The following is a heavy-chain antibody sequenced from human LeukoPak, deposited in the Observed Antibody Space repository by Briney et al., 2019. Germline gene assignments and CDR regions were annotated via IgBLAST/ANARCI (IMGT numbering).Heavy chain of an antibody. CDR3: AREPLWSGYSSYYYYMDV. CDR2: IYHSGST. J-gene: IGHJ6*03. D-gene: IGHD3-3*01. Sequence: SQTLSLTCTVSGGSISSGGYYWSWIRQPPGKGLEWIGYIYHSGSTYYNPSLKSRVTISVDRSKNQFSLKLSSVTAADTAVYYCAREPLWSGYSSYYYYMDVWGKGTTVTVSS. V-gene: IGHV4-30-2*01. CDR1: GGSISSGGYY.